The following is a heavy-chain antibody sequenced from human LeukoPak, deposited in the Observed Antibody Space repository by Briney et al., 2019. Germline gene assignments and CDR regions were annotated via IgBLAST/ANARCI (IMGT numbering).Heavy chain of an antibody. CDR3: ARGKGHTMVRGVTQYYFDN. V-gene: IGHV1-2*04. Sequence: ASVKVSCKASGYTFTGYYMHWVRRAPGQGLEWMGWINPNSGGTNYTQKFQGWVTMTRDTSISRAYMELTRLTSDHPAVYYCARGKGHTMVRGVTQYYFDNWGQRTLVTVSS. CDR1: GYTFTGYY. CDR2: INPNSGGT. J-gene: IGHJ4*02. D-gene: IGHD3-10*01.